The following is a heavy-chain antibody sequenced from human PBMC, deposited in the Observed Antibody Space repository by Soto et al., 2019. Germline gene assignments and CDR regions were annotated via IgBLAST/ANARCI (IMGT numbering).Heavy chain of an antibody. CDR2: IYYSGST. Sequence: QVQLQESGPGLVKPSETLSLTCTVSGDSMSSYYWSWIRQPPGKGLEWIGYIYYSGSTTYNPSLRSRVTMSVDTSKNQFSLRLSSVTAADTAVYCCARAKSNYQTFDHWGQGSQVTVSS. D-gene: IGHD4-4*01. CDR1: GDSMSSYY. J-gene: IGHJ4*02. CDR3: ARAKSNYQTFDH. V-gene: IGHV4-59*01.